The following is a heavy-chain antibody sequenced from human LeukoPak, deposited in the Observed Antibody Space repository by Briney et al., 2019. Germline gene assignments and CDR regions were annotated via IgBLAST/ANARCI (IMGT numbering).Heavy chain of an antibody. Sequence: KPGASVKVSCKASGYTFTGYYMHWVRQAPGQGLEWMGRINPNSGGTNYAQKFQGRVTMTRDTSISTAYMELSRLRSDDTAVYYCARDNYGSPPHYYYGMDVWGQGTTVTVSS. D-gene: IGHD3-10*01. V-gene: IGHV1-2*06. CDR2: INPNSGGT. CDR3: ARDNYGSPPHYYYGMDV. J-gene: IGHJ6*02. CDR1: GYTFTGYY.